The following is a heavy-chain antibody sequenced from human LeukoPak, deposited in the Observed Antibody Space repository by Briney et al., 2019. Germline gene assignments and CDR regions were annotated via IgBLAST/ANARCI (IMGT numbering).Heavy chain of an antibody. CDR1: GFTFSNYG. CDR2: CNHSVST. D-gene: IGHD6-6*01. Sequence: GSLRLSCAASGFTFSNYGMHWIREPPGEGVEWIGECNHSVSTNHNPSLNTRVTISVETSNSQFSLKLSSVTAADTAVYYCARQFSSSSWFDPWGQGTLVTVSS. J-gene: IGHJ5*02. CDR3: ARQFSSSSWFDP. V-gene: IGHV4-34*01.